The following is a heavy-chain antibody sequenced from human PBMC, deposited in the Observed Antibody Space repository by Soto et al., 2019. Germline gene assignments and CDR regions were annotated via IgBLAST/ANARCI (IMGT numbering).Heavy chain of an antibody. D-gene: IGHD2-21*02. CDR3: ARGVWVTDGGMNYYYYYMDV. CDR2: IIPVLNIT. V-gene: IGHV1-69*02. Sequence: QVQLVQSGAEVQKPGSSLRVSCEASGGTLSSYTFNWVRQAPGQGLEWMGRIIPVLNITNYAQNFKGRVTITADKSTRTVDMELSSLRSDDSAIYSCARGVWVTDGGMNYYYYYMDVWGKGSTVTVSS. J-gene: IGHJ6*03. CDR1: GGTLSSYT.